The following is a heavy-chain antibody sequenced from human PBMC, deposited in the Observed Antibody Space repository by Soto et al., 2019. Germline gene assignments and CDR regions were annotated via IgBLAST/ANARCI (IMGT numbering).Heavy chain of an antibody. Sequence: ASVKVSCKASGYTFTSYYMHWVRQAPGQGLEWMGIINPSGGSTSYAQKFQGRVTMTRDTSTSTVYMELSSLRSEDMALYYCARDLHGDANYYYYYGMDVWGQGTTVTVSS. CDR1: GYTFTSYY. CDR2: INPSGGST. V-gene: IGHV1-46*01. D-gene: IGHD4-17*01. CDR3: ARDLHGDANYYYYYGMDV. J-gene: IGHJ6*02.